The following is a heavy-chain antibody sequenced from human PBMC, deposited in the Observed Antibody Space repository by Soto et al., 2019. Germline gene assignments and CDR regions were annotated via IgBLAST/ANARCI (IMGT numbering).Heavy chain of an antibody. CDR2: IYYRGNT. Sequence: SETLSLTCTVSGGSISSSSYYWGWLRQPTGKGLEWIGYIYYRGNTDYNPSLKSRVTISLDTPKNQFSLELSSVTAADTAVYYCARHPGYYDILTGYTTYYFDYWGQGILVT. CDR3: ARHPGYYDILTGYTTYYFDY. J-gene: IGHJ4*02. CDR1: GGSISSSSYY. D-gene: IGHD3-9*01. V-gene: IGHV4-61*05.